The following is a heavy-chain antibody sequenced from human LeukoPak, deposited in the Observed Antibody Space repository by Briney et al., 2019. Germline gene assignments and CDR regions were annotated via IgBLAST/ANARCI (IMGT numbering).Heavy chain of an antibody. D-gene: IGHD2-15*01. J-gene: IGHJ2*01. Sequence: GGSLRLPCAASGFTCSDHYVDWVRQAPGKGLEWVGRTRNKAYKYTTEYAASVKGRFSISRDDSKNSLYLQMNSLKSEDTAVYYCARLAYTNAAGWFFDLWGRGTQVTVSS. CDR2: TRNKAYKYTT. CDR3: ARLAYTNAAGWFFDL. CDR1: GFTCSDHY. V-gene: IGHV3-72*01.